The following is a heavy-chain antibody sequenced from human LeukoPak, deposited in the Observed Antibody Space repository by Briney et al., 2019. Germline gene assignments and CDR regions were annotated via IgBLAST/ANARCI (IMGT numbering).Heavy chain of an antibody. Sequence: PGGSLRLSCAASGFTFSSYSMNWVRQAPGKGLEWVSSISSSSSYIYYADSVKGRFTISRDNAKNSLYLQMNSLRAEDTAVYYCARLGSSGWYMDVWGQGTTVTVSS. CDR1: GFTFSSYS. CDR2: ISSSSSYI. J-gene: IGHJ6*02. V-gene: IGHV3-21*01. CDR3: ARLGSSGWYMDV. D-gene: IGHD6-19*01.